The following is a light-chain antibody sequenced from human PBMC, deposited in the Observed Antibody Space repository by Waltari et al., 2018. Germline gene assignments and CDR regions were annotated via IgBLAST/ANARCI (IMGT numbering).Light chain of an antibody. CDR2: EVS. J-gene: IGLJ2*01. CDR3: LSYAATVSFG. Sequence: QPALTQPASVSGSPGQSITISCTGTSSDVGNNNHVCWYQKHPDKVPNLTIYEVSKRPSGVSNRFSGSKSVNTASLTISGLQAEDEADYYCLSYAATVSFGFGGGTKLTVL. CDR1: SSDVGNNNH. V-gene: IGLV2-23*02.